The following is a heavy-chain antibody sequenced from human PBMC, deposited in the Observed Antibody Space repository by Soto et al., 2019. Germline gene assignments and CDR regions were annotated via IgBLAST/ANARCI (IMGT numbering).Heavy chain of an antibody. J-gene: IGHJ4*02. CDR1: GFTFSNAW. Sequence: EVQLVESGGGLVKPGGSLRLSCAASGFTFSNAWMSWVRQAPGKGLEWVGRIKSKTDGGTTDYDAPVKGRFTISRDDSKNTLYRQMNSLKTEDTAVYYCTTGVAAALYYFDYWGQGTLVTVSS. CDR3: TTGVAAALYYFDY. CDR2: IKSKTDGGTT. D-gene: IGHD6-13*01. V-gene: IGHV3-15*01.